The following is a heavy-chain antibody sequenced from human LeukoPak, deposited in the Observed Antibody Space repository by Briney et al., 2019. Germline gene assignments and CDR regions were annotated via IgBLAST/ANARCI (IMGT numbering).Heavy chain of an antibody. Sequence: PGGSLRLSCAASRFTFSSYAMSWVRQAPGKGLEWVSAISGSGISTYYADSVKGRFTISRDNSKNTPYLQMNSLIAEDTAVYYCAKEPPFLEWYYAFDIWGQGTMVTVSS. V-gene: IGHV3-23*01. J-gene: IGHJ3*02. D-gene: IGHD3-3*02. CDR1: RFTFSSYA. CDR3: AKEPPFLEWYYAFDI. CDR2: ISGSGIST.